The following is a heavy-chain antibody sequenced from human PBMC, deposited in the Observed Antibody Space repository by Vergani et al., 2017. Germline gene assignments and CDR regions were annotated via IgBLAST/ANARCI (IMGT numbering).Heavy chain of an antibody. CDR1: GGSFSGYY. J-gene: IGHJ6*02. CDR3: ARGGCGSSGPGCYYYYGMDV. D-gene: IGHD3-22*01. Sequence: QVQLQQWGAGLLKPSETLSLTCAVYGGSFSGYYWSWIRQPPGXGLEWIGEINHSGSTNYNPSLKSRVTISVDTSKNQFSLKLSSVTAADTAVYYCARGGCGSSGPGCYYYYGMDVWGQGTTVTVSS. CDR2: INHSGST. V-gene: IGHV4-34*01.